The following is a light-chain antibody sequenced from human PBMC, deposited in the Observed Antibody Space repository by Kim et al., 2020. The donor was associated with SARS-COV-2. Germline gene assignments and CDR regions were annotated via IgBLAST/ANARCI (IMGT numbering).Light chain of an antibody. CDR2: QST. Sequence: VSPGQTASITCSGDKLGDKYTFWYQQKPGQSPVLVIYQSTKRPSGITERLSGSSSGNTATLTISGTQPMDEADYYCQAWDSTTGGVFGGGTQLTVL. V-gene: IGLV3-1*01. J-gene: IGLJ3*02. CDR1: KLGDKY. CDR3: QAWDSTTGGV.